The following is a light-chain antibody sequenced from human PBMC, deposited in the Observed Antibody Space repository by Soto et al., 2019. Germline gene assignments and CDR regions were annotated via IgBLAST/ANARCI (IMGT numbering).Light chain of an antibody. J-gene: IGLJ1*01. CDR2: ENN. CDR3: QSYDSSLSGYV. CDR1: SSNIGAGYE. Sequence: QSALTQPPSVSEAPGQRVTISCTGSSSNIGAGYEAHWYQQVPGTAPKLLIYENNNRPSGVPDRFSGSKSGTSASLAITGLQAEDEAEYYCQSYDSSLSGYVFGTGTKVT. V-gene: IGLV1-40*01.